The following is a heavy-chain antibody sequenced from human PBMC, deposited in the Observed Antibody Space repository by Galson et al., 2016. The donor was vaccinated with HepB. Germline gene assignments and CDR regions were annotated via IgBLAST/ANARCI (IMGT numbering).Heavy chain of an antibody. CDR3: ARGHGDERYDF. Sequence: SVKVSCKASGGTFSTYSIIWVRQAPGQGLEWMGGIIPIFYTPKYSQRFQSRVTMTADESTSTAYMELSSLRSEDTAVYYCARGHGDERYDFWGQGTLVTVSS. J-gene: IGHJ4*02. D-gene: IGHD4-17*01. CDR2: IIPIFYTP. V-gene: IGHV1-69*13. CDR1: GGTFSTYS.